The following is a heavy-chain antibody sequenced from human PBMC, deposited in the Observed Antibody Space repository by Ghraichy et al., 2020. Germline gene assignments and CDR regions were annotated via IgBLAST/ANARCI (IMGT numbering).Heavy chain of an antibody. CDR2: VNSSGGS. D-gene: IGHD3-10*01. V-gene: IGHV4-39*01. CDR1: GGSLNSDPYY. CDR3: ARRNPGVAGALDY. Sequence: SQTLSLTCTVSGGSLNSDPYYWGWIRQPPGKGMEWIGSVNSSGGSFYSPSLKSRVTISLDTSRSQFSQQLSSVTAAVTSLYFCARRNPGVAGALDYWGQGTLVTVSS. J-gene: IGHJ4*02.